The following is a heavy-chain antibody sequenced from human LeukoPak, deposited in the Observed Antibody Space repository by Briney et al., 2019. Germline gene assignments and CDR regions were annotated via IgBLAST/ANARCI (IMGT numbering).Heavy chain of an antibody. D-gene: IGHD5-12*01. V-gene: IGHV1-69*01. CDR2: IIPIFGTA. Sequence: SVKLSCKASGGTFSSYAISWVRQAPGQGLERMGGIIPIFGTANYAQKFQGRVTITADESTSTAYMELSSLRSEDTAVYYCARAEDIVATKYSVGAFDIWGQGTMVTVSS. J-gene: IGHJ3*02. CDR3: ARAEDIVATKYSVGAFDI. CDR1: GGTFSSYA.